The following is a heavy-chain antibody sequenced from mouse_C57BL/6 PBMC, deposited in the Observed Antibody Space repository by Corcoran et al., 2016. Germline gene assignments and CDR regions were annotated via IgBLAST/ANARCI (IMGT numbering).Heavy chain of an antibody. D-gene: IGHD4-1*01. CDR3: ARSLGPYYFDY. CDR2: INTYSGVP. J-gene: IGHJ2*01. Sequence: QIQLVQSGPELKKPGETVKISCKASGYTFTTYGMSWVKQAPGKGLKWMGWINTYSGVPTYADDFKGRFAFSLETSASTAYLQINNLKNEDTATYFCARSLGPYYFDYWGQGTTLTVSS. CDR1: GYTFTTYG. V-gene: IGHV9-3*01.